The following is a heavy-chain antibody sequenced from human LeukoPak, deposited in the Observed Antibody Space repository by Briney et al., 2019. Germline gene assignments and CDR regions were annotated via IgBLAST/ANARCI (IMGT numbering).Heavy chain of an antibody. Sequence: PGGSLRLSCAASGFTFSSHGMSWVRQAPGKGLEWVSTISGSGDNTYYADSVKGRFTISRDNSKNTLYLQMNSLRAEDTAVYYCATLWGVGSSGYYPKDLDYWGQGTLVTVSS. CDR2: ISGSGDNT. CDR1: GFTFSSHG. J-gene: IGHJ4*02. V-gene: IGHV3-23*01. D-gene: IGHD3-22*01. CDR3: ATLWGVGSSGYYPKDLDY.